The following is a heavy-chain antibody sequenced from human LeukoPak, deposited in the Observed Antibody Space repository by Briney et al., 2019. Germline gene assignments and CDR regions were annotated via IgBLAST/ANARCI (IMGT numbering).Heavy chain of an antibody. CDR2: ISAYNGNT. V-gene: IGHV1-18*01. J-gene: IGHJ3*02. CDR3: AREIRLRYFDWLLSPLVGAFDI. Sequence: ASVKVSCKASGYAFTSYGISWVRQAPGQGLEWMGWISAYNGNTSYAQKLQGRVTMTTDTSTSTAYMELRSLRSDDTAVYYCAREIRLRYFDWLLSPLVGAFDIWGQGTMVTVSS. CDR1: GYAFTSYG. D-gene: IGHD3-9*01.